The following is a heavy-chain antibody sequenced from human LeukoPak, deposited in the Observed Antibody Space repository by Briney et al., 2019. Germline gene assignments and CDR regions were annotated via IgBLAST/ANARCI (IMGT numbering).Heavy chain of an antibody. CDR2: IIPILGIA. CDR3: ARALAVEMATITVY. CDR1: GGTFSSYA. Sequence: GASVKVSCKASGGTFSSYAISWVRQAPGQGLEWMGRIIPILGIANYAQKFQGRVAITADKSTSTAYMELSSLRSDDTAVYYCARALAVEMATITVYWGQGTLVTVSS. V-gene: IGHV1-69*04. J-gene: IGHJ4*02. D-gene: IGHD5-24*01.